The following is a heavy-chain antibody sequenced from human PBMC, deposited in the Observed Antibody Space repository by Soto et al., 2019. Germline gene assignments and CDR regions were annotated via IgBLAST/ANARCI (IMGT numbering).Heavy chain of an antibody. J-gene: IGHJ4*02. CDR1: GGSISSSNW. CDR2: IYHSGST. D-gene: IGHD4-17*01. CDR3: ARATTVRGGSLDY. Sequence: QVQLQESGPGLVKPSGTLSLTCAVSGGSISSSNWWSWVRQPPGKGLEWIGEIYHSGSTNYNPSLKSRVTXSXDXXTNQCPLKLSSVTAAATAVYYCARATTVRGGSLDYWGQGTLVTVSS. V-gene: IGHV4-4*02.